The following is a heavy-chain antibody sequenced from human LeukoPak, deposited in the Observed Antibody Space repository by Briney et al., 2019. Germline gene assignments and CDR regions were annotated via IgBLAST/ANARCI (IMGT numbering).Heavy chain of an antibody. Sequence: SETLSLTCAVYGGSFSGYYWSWIRQPPGKGLEWIGEINHSGSTNYNPSLKSRVTISVDTSKNQFSLKLGSVTAADTAVYYCGNNYGDDGGNWGQGTLVTVSS. CDR3: GNNYGDDGGN. CDR1: GGSFSGYY. CDR2: INHSGST. V-gene: IGHV4-34*01. J-gene: IGHJ4*02. D-gene: IGHD4-17*01.